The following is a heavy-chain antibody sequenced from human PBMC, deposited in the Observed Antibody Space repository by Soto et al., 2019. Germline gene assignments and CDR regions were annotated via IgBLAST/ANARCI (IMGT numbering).Heavy chain of an antibody. CDR3: VRLSNGGHYYYFDS. J-gene: IGHJ4*02. D-gene: IGHD3-22*01. Sequence: PSQTLSLTCSVSGGPIISSAYYWGWVRQPPGKGLEWVGNIFYSGSTYYNPSLKSRVTISVDTYKMQFSLKLSFVTAADTAVFYCVRLSNGGHYYYFDSRGQGMLV. V-gene: IGHV4-39*01. CDR2: IFYSGST. CDR1: GGPIISSAYY.